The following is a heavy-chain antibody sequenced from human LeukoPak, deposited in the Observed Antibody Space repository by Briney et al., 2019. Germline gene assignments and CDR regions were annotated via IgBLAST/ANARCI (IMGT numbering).Heavy chain of an antibody. Sequence: SETLSLTCTVSGGSISSFYWSWIRQPAGKGLEWIGRIHTSVGTNYNPSLKSRITMSVDTSKNQFSLKLSSVTAADTAVYYCARAGDSSGYYYNFDYWGQGTLVTVSS. D-gene: IGHD3-22*01. CDR1: GGSISSFY. CDR3: ARAGDSSGYYYNFDY. J-gene: IGHJ4*02. CDR2: IHTSVGT. V-gene: IGHV4-4*07.